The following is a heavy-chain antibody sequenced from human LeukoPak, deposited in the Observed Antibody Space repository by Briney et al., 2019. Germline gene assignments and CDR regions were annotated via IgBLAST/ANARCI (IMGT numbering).Heavy chain of an antibody. J-gene: IGHJ4*02. CDR1: GGTFSSYA. V-gene: IGHV1-69*13. CDR3: ARVMGGSYYFDY. Sequence: SVTVSFTASGGTFSSYAISWVRQAPGQGLEWMGGIIPIFGTANYAQKFQGRVTITADESTSTAYMELSSLRSEDTAVYYCARVMGGSYYFDYWGQGTLVTVSS. D-gene: IGHD1-26*01. CDR2: IIPIFGTA.